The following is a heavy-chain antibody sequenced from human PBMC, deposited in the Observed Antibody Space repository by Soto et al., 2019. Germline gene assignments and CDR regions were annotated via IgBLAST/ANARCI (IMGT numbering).Heavy chain of an antibody. Sequence: SETLSLTCTVSGGSISPFYWSWVRQPPGKGLEWIGYRYYSDNTNYNPSLKSRVTISVDASKNQVSLRLTSVTAADTAVYYCARVGGVAARTFDYWGQGTVVTVSS. CDR3: ARVGGVAARTFDY. D-gene: IGHD3-16*01. CDR2: RYYSDNT. V-gene: IGHV4-59*01. J-gene: IGHJ4*02. CDR1: GGSISPFY.